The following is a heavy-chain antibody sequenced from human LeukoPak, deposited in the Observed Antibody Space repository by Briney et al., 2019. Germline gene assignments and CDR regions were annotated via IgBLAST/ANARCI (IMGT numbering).Heavy chain of an antibody. V-gene: IGHV1-18*01. J-gene: IGHJ3*02. CDR3: ARDSTGVSSGYYRENTFDI. CDR1: GYTFSNYG. D-gene: IGHD6-19*01. CDR2: ISPHSGNT. Sequence: GASVKVSCKASGYTFSNYGISWVRQAPGPGLEWMGWISPHSGNTNYAQNLRGRVTMTTDTSTSTAYMELRSLTSDDTAMYYCARDSTGVSSGYYRENTFDIWGQGTMVTVSS.